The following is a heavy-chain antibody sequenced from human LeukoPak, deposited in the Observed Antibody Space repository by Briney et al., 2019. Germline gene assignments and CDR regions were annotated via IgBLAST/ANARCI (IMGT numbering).Heavy chain of an antibody. CDR3: ATLESITMVRGVPPRDY. CDR1: GYTLTELS. CDR2: FDPEDGET. V-gene: IGHV1-24*01. Sequence: ASVKVSFKVSGYTLTELSMHWVRQAPGKGLEWTGGFDPEDGETIYAQKFQGRVTMTEDTSTDTAYMELSSLRSEDTAVYYCATLESITMVRGVPPRDYWGQGTLVTVSS. D-gene: IGHD3-10*01. J-gene: IGHJ4*02.